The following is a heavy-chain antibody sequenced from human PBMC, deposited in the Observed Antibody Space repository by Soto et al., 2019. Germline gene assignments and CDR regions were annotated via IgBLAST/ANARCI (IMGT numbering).Heavy chain of an antibody. CDR1: GGSISSYY. CDR2: IYYSGST. Sequence: SETLSLTCTVSGGSISSYYWSWIRQPPGKGLEWIGYIYYSGSTNYNPSLKSRVTISVDTSKNQFSLKLSSVTAADTAVYYCARSTVTTPNWLDPWGQGTLVTVSS. D-gene: IGHD4-17*01. CDR3: ARSTVTTPNWLDP. V-gene: IGHV4-59*01. J-gene: IGHJ5*02.